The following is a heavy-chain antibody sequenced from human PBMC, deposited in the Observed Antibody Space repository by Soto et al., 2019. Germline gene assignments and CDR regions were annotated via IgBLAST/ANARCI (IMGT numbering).Heavy chain of an antibody. CDR3: ARGGGYDFRSSQAPPIDV. J-gene: IGHJ6*02. Sequence: PSETLSLTCNVSGGSTSDFYWSWIRQSPGKRLEWIGYLYYTGSTNYNPALKSRVTISLDTSKNQFSLKVRSVTAADTAVYYCARGGGYDFRSSQAPPIDVWGQGTTVTAP. CDR2: LYYTGST. CDR1: GGSTSDFY. V-gene: IGHV4-59*01. D-gene: IGHD3-3*01.